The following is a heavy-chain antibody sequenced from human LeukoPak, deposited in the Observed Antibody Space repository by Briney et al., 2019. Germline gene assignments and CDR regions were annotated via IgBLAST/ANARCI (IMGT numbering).Heavy chain of an antibody. CDR1: GGSISSGGYY. Sequence: PSETLSLTCTVSGGSISSGGYYWSWIRQPPGKGLEWIGYIYHSGSTYYNPSLKSRVTMSVDTSKNQFSLKLSSVTAADTAVYYCARDPPLTIFGGFDPWGQGTLVTVSS. CDR3: ARDPPLTIFGGFDP. CDR2: IYHSGST. V-gene: IGHV4-30-2*01. J-gene: IGHJ5*02. D-gene: IGHD3-3*01.